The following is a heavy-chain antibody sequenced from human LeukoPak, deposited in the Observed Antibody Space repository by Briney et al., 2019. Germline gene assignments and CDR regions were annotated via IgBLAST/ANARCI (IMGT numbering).Heavy chain of an antibody. D-gene: IGHD1-26*01. J-gene: IGHJ4*02. Sequence: SETLSLTCAVYGGSFSGYYWSWIRQPPGKGLEWIGEINHSGSTNYNPSLKSRVTISVDTSKNQFSLKLSSVTAADTAVYYCARGVGATWAPRAYFDYCGQGTLVTVSS. V-gene: IGHV4-34*01. CDR1: GGSFSGYY. CDR2: INHSGST. CDR3: ARGVGATWAPRAYFDY.